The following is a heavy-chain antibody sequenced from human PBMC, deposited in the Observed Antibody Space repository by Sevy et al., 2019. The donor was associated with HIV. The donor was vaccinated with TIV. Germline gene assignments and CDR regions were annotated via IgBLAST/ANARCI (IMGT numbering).Heavy chain of an antibody. CDR3: ARVFHRLNYYGSGSYVLDY. J-gene: IGHJ4*02. D-gene: IGHD3-10*01. CDR2: MNPNSGNT. V-gene: IGHV1-8*01. CDR1: GYTFTSYD. Sequence: ASVKVSCKASGYTFTSYDINWVRQATGQGLEWMGWMNPNSGNTGYAQKFQGRVTMTRNTSISTAYMELSSLRSEDTAVYYCARVFHRLNYYGSGSYVLDYWGQGTLVTVSS.